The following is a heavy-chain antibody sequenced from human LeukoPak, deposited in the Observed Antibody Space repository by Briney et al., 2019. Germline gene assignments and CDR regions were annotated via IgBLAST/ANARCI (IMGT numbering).Heavy chain of an antibody. Sequence: GASVKVSCKASGYTFTTYDISWVRQAPGQGLEWMGWINTHTGSTKYVQNLQGRGTMTTDTSTSTAYMELRSLGSDDTAVYYCARGPGGCSGGRCYHDYWGQGNLVIVSS. CDR2: INTHTGST. CDR3: ARGPGGCSGGRCYHDY. V-gene: IGHV1-18*01. CDR1: GYTFTTYD. J-gene: IGHJ4*02. D-gene: IGHD2-15*01.